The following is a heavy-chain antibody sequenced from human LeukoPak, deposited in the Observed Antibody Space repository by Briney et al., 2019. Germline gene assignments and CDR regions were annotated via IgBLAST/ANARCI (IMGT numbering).Heavy chain of an antibody. D-gene: IGHD2-2*01. CDR3: ARDRHQLLPGEDY. CDR2: INPNSGGT. J-gene: IGHJ4*02. Sequence: ASVKVSCKASGYTFTGYYMHWVRQAPGQGLEWMGRINPNSGGTNYAQKFQGRVTMTRDTSISTAYMELSRLRSDDTAVYYCARDRHQLLPGEDYWGQGTLVTVSS. V-gene: IGHV1-2*06. CDR1: GYTFTGYY.